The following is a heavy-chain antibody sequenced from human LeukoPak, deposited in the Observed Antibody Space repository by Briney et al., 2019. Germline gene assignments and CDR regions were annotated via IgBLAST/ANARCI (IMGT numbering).Heavy chain of an antibody. CDR2: IKSKTDGGTT. D-gene: IGHD2-8*01. Sequence: KTGGSLRLSCAASGFTFSSYWMHWVRQAPGKGLEWVGRIKSKTDGGTTDYAAPVKGRFTISRDDSKNTLYLQMNSLKTEDTAVYYCTTDVQKIVLIGDYWGQGTLVTVSS. J-gene: IGHJ4*02. CDR1: GFTFSSYW. CDR3: TTDVQKIVLIGDY. V-gene: IGHV3-15*01.